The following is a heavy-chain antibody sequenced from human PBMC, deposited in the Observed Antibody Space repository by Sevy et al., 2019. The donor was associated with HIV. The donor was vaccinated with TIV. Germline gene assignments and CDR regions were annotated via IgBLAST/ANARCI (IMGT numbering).Heavy chain of an antibody. J-gene: IGHJ4*02. CDR1: GFTFSSYG. D-gene: IGHD2-21*02. V-gene: IGHV3-23*01. CDR2: ISGNGYST. Sequence: GGSLRLSCAASGFTFSSYGMHCVRQAPGKGLEWVSAISGNGYSTYYADSVKGRFTISRDKSKNTLYLQINSLRAGDTAVYYCAKHIAYCGGDCYPPLYYFDYWGQGTLVTVSS. CDR3: AKHIAYCGGDCYPPLYYFDY.